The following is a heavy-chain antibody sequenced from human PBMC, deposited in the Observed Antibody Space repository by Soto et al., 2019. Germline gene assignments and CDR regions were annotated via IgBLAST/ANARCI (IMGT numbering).Heavy chain of an antibody. Sequence: QVQLVESGGGVVQPGRSLRLSCAASGFTFSSYGMHWVRQAPGKGLEWVAVISYDGSNKYYAESVKGRFTISRDNSKNTLYLQMNSLRAEDTAVYYCEKVDRIAVAGPPDYWGQGTLVTVSS. CDR2: ISYDGSNK. CDR3: EKVDRIAVAGPPDY. J-gene: IGHJ4*02. D-gene: IGHD6-19*01. CDR1: GFTFSSYG. V-gene: IGHV3-30*18.